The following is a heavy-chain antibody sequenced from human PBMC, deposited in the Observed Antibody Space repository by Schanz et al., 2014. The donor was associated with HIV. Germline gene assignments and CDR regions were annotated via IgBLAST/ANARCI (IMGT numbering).Heavy chain of an antibody. J-gene: IGHJ4*02. CDR3: VKGERIGYRIEVTGPTFDY. CDR1: GFTFSSYG. Sequence: QVQLVEAGGGVVQPGRSLRLSCAASGFTFSSYGMHWVRRAPGKGVDWVSGITGRGLSTSYADSVKGRFTISRDNAKNTLYVQIRSLRNEDTAVYYCVKGERIGYRIEVTGPTFDYWGQGTLVTVSS. CDR2: ITGRGLST. V-gene: IGHV3-NL1*01. D-gene: IGHD3-22*01.